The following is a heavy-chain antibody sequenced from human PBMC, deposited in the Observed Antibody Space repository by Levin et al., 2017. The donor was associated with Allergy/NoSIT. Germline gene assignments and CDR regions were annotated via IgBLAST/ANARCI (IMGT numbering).Heavy chain of an antibody. CDR3: ARHLDSVLVPHFDY. Sequence: ASVKVSCTASGYTFTDYGITWVRQAPGQGLEWMGWISVYNGNTKYEQKVQGRVTMTTDTSTSTAYMELRSLRSDDTAVYFCARHLDSVLVPHFDYWGQGTLVTVSS. D-gene: IGHD5-18*01. CDR1: GYTFTDYG. CDR2: ISVYNGNT. V-gene: IGHV1-18*01. J-gene: IGHJ4*02.